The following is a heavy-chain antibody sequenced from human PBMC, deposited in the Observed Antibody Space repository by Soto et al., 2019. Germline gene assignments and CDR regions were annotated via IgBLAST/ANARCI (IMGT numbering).Heavy chain of an antibody. CDR3: AKATGTTIY. J-gene: IGHJ4*02. CDR2: SGSGGRA. V-gene: IGHV3-23*01. CDR1: GFTFSSYA. D-gene: IGHD1-1*01. Sequence: EVQLLVSGGGLVQPGGSLRISCEASGFTFSSYAMTWVRQAPGKGLEWLSASGSGGRAFYSDSVKGRFTISRDNSRNTLYLQLHSLRVDDTVVYFCAKATGTTIYWGQGTLVTVSS.